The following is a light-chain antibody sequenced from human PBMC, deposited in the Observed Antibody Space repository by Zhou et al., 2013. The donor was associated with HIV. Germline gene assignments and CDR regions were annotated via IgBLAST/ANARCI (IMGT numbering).Light chain of an antibody. CDR3: MQGLQTPWT. CDR1: QSLLHSNGYTY. V-gene: IGKV2-28*01. CDR2: LGS. Sequence: DIVMTQSPLSLPVTPGEPASISCRSSQSLLHSNGYTYLDWYLQKPGQSPQLLIYLGSNRASGVADRFSASASATNFTLKIHRVESEDVGIYYCMQGLQTPWTFGPGTTVEIK. J-gene: IGKJ1*01.